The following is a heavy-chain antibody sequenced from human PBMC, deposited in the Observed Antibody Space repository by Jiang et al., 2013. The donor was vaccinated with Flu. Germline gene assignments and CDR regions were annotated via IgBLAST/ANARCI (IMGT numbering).Heavy chain of an antibody. CDR1: GFSLNSSGVG. V-gene: IGHV2-5*02. Sequence: KPTQTLTLTRTFSGFSLNSSGVGVGWIRQPPGKALEWLALIYWDDERYSPSLKSSLTITKDTSKNQVVLTMTNMDPVDTATYYCARSRRFGELWGYYYYAMDVWGQGTTVTVSS. CDR2: IYWDDE. CDR3: ARSRRFGELWGYYYYAMDV. J-gene: IGHJ6*02. D-gene: IGHD3-10*01.